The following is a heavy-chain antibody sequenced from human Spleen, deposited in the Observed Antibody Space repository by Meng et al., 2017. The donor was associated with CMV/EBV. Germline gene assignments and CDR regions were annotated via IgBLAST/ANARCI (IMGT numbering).Heavy chain of an antibody. J-gene: IGHJ5*02. CDR3: ARGASSPKNWFDP. CDR1: GGSFSGYY. CDR2: INHSGST. D-gene: IGHD5-12*01. V-gene: IGHV4-34*01. Sequence: CAVYGGSFSGYYWSWIRQPPGKGLEWIGEINHSGSTNYNPSLKSRVTISVDTSKNQFSLKLSSVTAADTAVYYCARGASSPKNWFDPWGQGTLVTVSS.